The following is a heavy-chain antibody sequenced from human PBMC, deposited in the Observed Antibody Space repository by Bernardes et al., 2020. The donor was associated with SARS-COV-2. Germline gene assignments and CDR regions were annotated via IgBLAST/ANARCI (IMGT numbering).Heavy chain of an antibody. Sequence: ASMKVSCKASGYTFTSYGISWVRQAPGQGLEWMGWISAYNGNTNYAQKLQGRVTMTTDTSTSTAYMELRSLRSDDTAVYYCARAGREIYYCSSTSCDYGGAYFDYWGQGTLVTVSS. CDR1: GYTFTSYG. CDR3: ARAGREIYYCSSTSCDYGGAYFDY. J-gene: IGHJ4*02. CDR2: ISAYNGNT. V-gene: IGHV1-18*01. D-gene: IGHD2-2*01.